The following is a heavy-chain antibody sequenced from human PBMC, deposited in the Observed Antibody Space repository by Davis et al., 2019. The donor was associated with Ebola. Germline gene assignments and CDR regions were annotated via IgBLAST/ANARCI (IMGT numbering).Heavy chain of an antibody. V-gene: IGHV3-20*04. CDR1: GFTFDDYG. D-gene: IGHD3-9*01. J-gene: IGHJ3*02. CDR2: INWNGGTT. Sequence: PGGSLRLSCTGSGFTFDDYGMSWVRQVPGKGLEWVSGINWNGGTTGYADSVKGRFTISRDNAKNSLYLQRNSLRAEDTALYYCARDKDDIVTGYLDAFDMWGQGTMVIVSS. CDR3: ARDKDDIVTGYLDAFDM.